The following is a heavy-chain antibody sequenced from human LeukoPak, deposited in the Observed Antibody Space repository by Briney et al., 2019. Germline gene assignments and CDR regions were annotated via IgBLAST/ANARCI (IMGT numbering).Heavy chain of an antibody. J-gene: IGHJ3*02. CDR1: GYTFTGYY. CDR2: INPNSGGT. V-gene: IGHV1-2*02. D-gene: IGHD3-9*01. CDR3: ARDHIRYFDWLLSDHDAFDI. Sequence: ASVKVSCKASGYTFTGYYMHWVRQAPGQGLEWMGWINPNSGGTNYAQKFQGRVTMTRDTSISTAYMELSRLRSDDTAVYYCARDHIRYFDWLLSDHDAFDIWGQGTVVTVSS.